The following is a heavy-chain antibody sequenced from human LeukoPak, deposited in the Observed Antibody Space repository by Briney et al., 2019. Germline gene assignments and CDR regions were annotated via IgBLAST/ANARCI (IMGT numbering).Heavy chain of an antibody. Sequence: ASVKVSCKASGYSFTGYYMHWVRQAPGQGLEWMGWINPKSGDTNYAQKLQGRVTMTRDTSITTAYMELNSLRSEDTAVYYCARGSGGRFDYWGQGTLVTVSS. J-gene: IGHJ4*02. CDR2: INPKSGDT. CDR1: GYSFTGYY. D-gene: IGHD3-10*01. CDR3: ARGSGGRFDY. V-gene: IGHV1-2*02.